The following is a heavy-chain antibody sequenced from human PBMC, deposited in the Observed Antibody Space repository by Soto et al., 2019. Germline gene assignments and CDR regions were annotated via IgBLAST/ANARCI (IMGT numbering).Heavy chain of an antibody. Sequence: PSETLSLTCTVSGGSLSSYYWSWIRQPPGKGLEWIGYIYYSGSTNYNPSLKSRVTISVDTSKNQFSLKLSSVTAADTAVYYCARAVNYYGSGSRGYWFDPWGQGTLVTVSS. CDR1: GGSLSSYY. CDR3: ARAVNYYGSGSRGYWFDP. D-gene: IGHD3-10*01. CDR2: IYYSGST. J-gene: IGHJ5*02. V-gene: IGHV4-59*01.